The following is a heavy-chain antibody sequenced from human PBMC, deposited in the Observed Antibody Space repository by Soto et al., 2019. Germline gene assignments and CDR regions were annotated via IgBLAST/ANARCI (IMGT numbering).Heavy chain of an antibody. D-gene: IGHD6-19*01. J-gene: IGHJ4*02. CDR2: LTHTGADT. Sequence: GGSLRLSCAASGFTFSTYAMGWVRQAPGKGLEWVSSLTHTGADTYYADSVKGRFTISRDNSKNTLYLQMNSLRVEDTAVYYCVRDSPLVAGPQLYYFDYWGQGILVTVSS. V-gene: IGHV3-23*01. CDR3: VRDSPLVAGPQLYYFDY. CDR1: GFTFSTYA.